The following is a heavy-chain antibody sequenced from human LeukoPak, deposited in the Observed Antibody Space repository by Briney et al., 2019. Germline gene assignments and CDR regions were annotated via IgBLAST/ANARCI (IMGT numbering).Heavy chain of an antibody. V-gene: IGHV3-7*03. J-gene: IGHJ4*02. CDR3: ARDGGPFDS. CDR1: RFTFRSYW. CDR2: IKQDGSER. D-gene: IGHD2-15*01. Sequence: GGSLRLSCAASRFTFRSYWMSWVRQAPGKGLEWVANIKQDGSERYYVDSVKGRSTISRDNAKNLVYLQLNSLRVEDTAVYYCARDGGPFDSWGQGTLVTVSS.